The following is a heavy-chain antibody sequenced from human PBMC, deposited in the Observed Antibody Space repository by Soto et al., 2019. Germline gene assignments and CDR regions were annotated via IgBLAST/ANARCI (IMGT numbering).Heavy chain of an antibody. Sequence: SVKVSCKASGFTFTSSSVQWVRQARGQRLEWIGWIVVGSGNTNYAQKFQERVTITRDMSTSTAYMELSSLRSEDTAVYYCAAEGLGISGCSSTSCYYYYGMDVWGQGTTVTVSS. CDR1: GFTFTSSS. D-gene: IGHD2-2*01. V-gene: IGHV1-58*01. CDR2: IVVGSGNT. CDR3: AAEGLGISGCSSTSCYYYYGMDV. J-gene: IGHJ6*02.